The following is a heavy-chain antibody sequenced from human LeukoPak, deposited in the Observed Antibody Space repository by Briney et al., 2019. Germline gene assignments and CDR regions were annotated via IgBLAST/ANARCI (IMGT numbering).Heavy chain of an antibody. CDR3: AKADSSGYYWFYFDY. J-gene: IGHJ4*02. CDR1: GFTVSSNY. D-gene: IGHD3-22*01. CDR2: IYSGGST. Sequence: GGSLRLSCAASGFTVSSNYMGWVRQAPGKGLEWVSVIYSGGSTYYADSVKGRFTISRDNSKNTLYLQMNSLRAEDTAVYYCAKADSSGYYWFYFDYWGQGTLVTVSS. V-gene: IGHV3-53*01.